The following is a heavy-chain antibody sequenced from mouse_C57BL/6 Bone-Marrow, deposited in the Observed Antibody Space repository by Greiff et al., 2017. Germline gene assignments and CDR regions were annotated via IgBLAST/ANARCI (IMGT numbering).Heavy chain of an antibody. CDR2: IDPEDGDT. CDR3: TTRIWLRGDYWYFDV. J-gene: IGHJ1*03. V-gene: IGHV14-1*01. D-gene: IGHD2-2*01. Sequence: EVKLVESGAELVRPGASVKLSCTASGFNIKDYYMHWVKQRPEQGLEWIGRIDPEDGDTEYAPKFQGKATMTADTSSNTAYLQLSSLTSEDTAVYYCTTRIWLRGDYWYFDVWGTGTTVTVSS. CDR1: GFNIKDYY.